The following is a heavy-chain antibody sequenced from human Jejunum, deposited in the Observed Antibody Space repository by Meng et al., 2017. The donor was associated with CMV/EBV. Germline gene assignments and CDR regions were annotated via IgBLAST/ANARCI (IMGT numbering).Heavy chain of an antibody. CDR1: GGSINSDND. J-gene: IGHJ4*02. CDR2: IYYTGNT. Sequence: LSLAFSVSGGSINSDNDWSWVRQSPGKGLEWIGYIYYTGNTYYNPSLKSRVTISLGTSKNQFSLKLNSVTAADTAVYYCARATNFVTVWGQGTLVTVSS. D-gene: IGHD4-17*01. V-gene: IGHV4-30-4*01. CDR3: ARATNFVTV.